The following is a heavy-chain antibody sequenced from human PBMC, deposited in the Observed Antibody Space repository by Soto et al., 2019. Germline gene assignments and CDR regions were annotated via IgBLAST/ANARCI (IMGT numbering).Heavy chain of an antibody. J-gene: IGHJ6*02. V-gene: IGHV1-46*01. CDR1: GYTFTSYY. CDR3: ARGGYSSTWSNLLDRSGLDV. Sequence: ASVKVSCKASGYTFTSYYMHWVRQAPGQGLEWMGIINPSGGSTSYAQKFQGRVTMTRDTSTSTVYMELSSLRSGDTAVYYCARGGYSSTWSNLLDRSGLDVWGQGTTVTVSS. CDR2: INPSGGST. D-gene: IGHD6-13*01.